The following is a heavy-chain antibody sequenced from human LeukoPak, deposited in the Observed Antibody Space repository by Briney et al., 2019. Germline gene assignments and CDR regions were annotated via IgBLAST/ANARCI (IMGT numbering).Heavy chain of an antibody. CDR2: VSGSGSST. CDR3: AKGLGSNWYFFDY. Sequence: PGGFLRLSCEASGFTFSSYAMNWARQAPGKGLEWVSSVSGSGSSTFYADSVKGRFTISRDNSKNTLYLQMNSLRAEDTAVYYCAKGLGSNWYFFDYWGQGTLVTVSS. J-gene: IGHJ4*02. D-gene: IGHD6-13*01. V-gene: IGHV3-23*01. CDR1: GFTFSSYA.